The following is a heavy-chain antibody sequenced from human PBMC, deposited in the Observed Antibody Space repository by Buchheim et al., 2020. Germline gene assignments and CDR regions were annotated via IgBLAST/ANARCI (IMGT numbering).Heavy chain of an antibody. D-gene: IGHD6-19*01. CDR3: AKRSGIAVAGTYFFDH. CDR2: ISRSGGST. J-gene: IGHJ4*02. V-gene: IGHV3-23*01. CDR1: GFTFTSYA. Sequence: EVQLLESGGGLVQPGGSLRLSCAASGFTFTSYAMSWVRQAPGKGLEWVSAISRSGGSTYYADSVKGRFTISRDNSQHTLYLQMNSLRAEDTAVYYCAKRSGIAVAGTYFFDHWGQGTL.